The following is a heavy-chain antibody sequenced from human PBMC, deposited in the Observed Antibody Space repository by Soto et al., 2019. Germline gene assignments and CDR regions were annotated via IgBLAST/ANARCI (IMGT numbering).Heavy chain of an antibody. Sequence: GASVKASCKASGGTFSSYAISWVRQAPGQGPEWMGGIIPIFGTANFAQKFQGRVTITADDSTSLAYMELSSLRSDDTAVYYCARSIIYGSGSSAPTYYGMEVWDQETTVTVSS. J-gene: IGHJ6*02. V-gene: IGHV1-69*13. CDR2: IIPIFGTA. CDR1: GGTFSSYA. CDR3: ARSIIYGSGSSAPTYYGMEV. D-gene: IGHD3-10*01.